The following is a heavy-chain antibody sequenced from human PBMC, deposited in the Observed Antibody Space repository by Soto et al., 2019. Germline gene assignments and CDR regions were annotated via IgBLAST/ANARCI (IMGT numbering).Heavy chain of an antibody. V-gene: IGHV3-23*01. D-gene: IGHD1-26*01. CDR2: VTSSASST. J-gene: IGHJ3*01. CDR3: AKGGAVLLDPFDV. Sequence: GGSLRLSCAAPGFTFSSYAMNWVRLAPGKGLEWVAAVTSSASSTHYADSVKGRFTISRDNSKNTLYLQMNSLRADDTAVYYCAKGGAVLLDPFDVWGQGTMVTVSS. CDR1: GFTFSSYA.